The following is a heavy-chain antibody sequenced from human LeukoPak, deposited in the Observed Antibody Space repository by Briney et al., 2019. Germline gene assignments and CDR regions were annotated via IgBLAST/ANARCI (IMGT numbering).Heavy chain of an antibody. CDR1: GFTFSSYA. CDR3: AKQWPVDY. CDR2: IRGSGGST. V-gene: IGHV3-23*01. J-gene: IGHJ4*02. Sequence: GGSLRLSCAVSGFTFSSYAMSWVSQAPGKGLEWVAGIRGSGGSTYYADSVKGRFTISIDNSKNTLYLQMNSLRAEDTAVYYCAKQWPVDYWGQGTLVTVSS. D-gene: IGHD6-19*01.